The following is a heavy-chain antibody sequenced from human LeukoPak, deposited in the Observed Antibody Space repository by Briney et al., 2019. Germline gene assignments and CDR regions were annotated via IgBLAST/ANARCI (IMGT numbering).Heavy chain of an antibody. V-gene: IGHV1-46*01. CDR3: ARAMVRGVIRPVFDY. D-gene: IGHD3-10*01. J-gene: IGHJ4*02. Sequence: ASVKVSCKASGYTLTSYAMNWVRQAPGQGLEWMGIINPSGGSTSYAQKFQGRVTMTRDTSTSTVYMELSSLRSEDTAVYYCARAMVRGVIRPVFDYWGQGTLVTVSS. CDR1: GYTLTSYA. CDR2: INPSGGST.